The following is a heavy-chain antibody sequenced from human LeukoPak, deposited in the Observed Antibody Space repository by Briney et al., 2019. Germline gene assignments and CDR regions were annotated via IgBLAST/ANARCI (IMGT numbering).Heavy chain of an antibody. CDR1: GFTFSRHW. Sequence: PGGSLRLSCATSGFTFSRHWMSWVRQAPGKGLEWVANINQDGSGKYYVDSVNGRFTISRDNAKNSLYLQMNSLRSEDTAIYYCAEGTTGWGQGTLVTVSS. D-gene: IGHD1-1*01. V-gene: IGHV3-7*01. J-gene: IGHJ1*01. CDR3: AEGTTG. CDR2: INQDGSGK.